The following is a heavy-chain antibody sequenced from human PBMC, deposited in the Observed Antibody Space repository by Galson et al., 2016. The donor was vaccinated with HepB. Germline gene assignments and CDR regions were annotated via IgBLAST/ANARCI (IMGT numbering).Heavy chain of an antibody. CDR2: ISYSGST. Sequence: ETLSLTCAVYGGSFNGYYWSWIRQPPGRGLEWIGSISYSGSTYYNPSLKSRVTISANTSKKQFSLKLSSVTAADTAVYYCARRYNWNDTLFDYWGQGTLVTVSS. J-gene: IGHJ4*02. D-gene: IGHD1-1*01. V-gene: IGHV4-34*01. CDR3: ARRYNWNDTLFDY. CDR1: GGSFNGYY.